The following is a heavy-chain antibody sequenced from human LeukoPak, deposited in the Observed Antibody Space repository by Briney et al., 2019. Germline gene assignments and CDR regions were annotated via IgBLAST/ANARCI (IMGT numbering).Heavy chain of an antibody. Sequence: PSETLSLTCAVSSGSFSYYYWTWIRQPPGKGLEWIGEINHSGNTNYNPSLKSRVTLSVDISESQFSLKLSSVSAADTAVYYCARGVRDYVSGHYSYYMDVWGKGTTVTVSS. CDR2: INHSGNT. J-gene: IGHJ6*03. V-gene: IGHV4-34*01. CDR3: ARGVRDYVSGHYSYYMDV. CDR1: SGSFSYYY. D-gene: IGHD4-17*01.